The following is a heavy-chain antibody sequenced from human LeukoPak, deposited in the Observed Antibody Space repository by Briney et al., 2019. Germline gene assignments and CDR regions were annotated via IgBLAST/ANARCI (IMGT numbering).Heavy chain of an antibody. J-gene: IGHJ4*02. Sequence: SETLSLTCTVSGGSISSSTVYWRWIRQPPGKGLEWIGGINYSGYTYYNPSLKSRVTISVDTPKNQFSLKLSSVTAADTAVYYCARPGYYDNSGFYFDYWGQGTLVTVSS. CDR1: GGSISSSTVY. CDR3: ARPGYYDNSGFYFDY. V-gene: IGHV4-39*01. D-gene: IGHD3-22*01. CDR2: INYSGYT.